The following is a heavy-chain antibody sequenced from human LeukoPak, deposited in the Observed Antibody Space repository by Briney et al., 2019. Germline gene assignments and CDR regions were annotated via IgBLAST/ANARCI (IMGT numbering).Heavy chain of an antibody. CDR3: VFKNYYDTSGYKD. CDR1: GGSISNSSYY. Sequence: SETLSLTCTVSGGSISNSSYYWGWVRQPPGKGLEWIGNISYSGGTYYNPSLKSRVIMSVDTSKNPCSLKLTSVTAADTAVYYCVFKNYYDTSGYKDWGQGTLVTVSS. J-gene: IGHJ4*02. CDR2: ISYSGGT. V-gene: IGHV4-39*01. D-gene: IGHD3-22*01.